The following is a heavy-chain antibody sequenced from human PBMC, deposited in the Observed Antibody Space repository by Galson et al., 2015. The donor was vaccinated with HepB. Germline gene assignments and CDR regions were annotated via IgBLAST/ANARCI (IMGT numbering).Heavy chain of an antibody. CDR2: IYYSGST. V-gene: IGHV4-59*01. Sequence: TLSLTCTVSGGSISSYYWSWIRQPPGKGLEWIGYIYYSGSTNYNPSLKSRVTISVDTSKNQFSLKLSSVTAADTAVYYCARIESDYDFWSGYPRGYYFDYWGQGTLVTVSS. CDR1: GGSISSYY. J-gene: IGHJ4*02. D-gene: IGHD3-3*01. CDR3: ARIESDYDFWSGYPRGYYFDY.